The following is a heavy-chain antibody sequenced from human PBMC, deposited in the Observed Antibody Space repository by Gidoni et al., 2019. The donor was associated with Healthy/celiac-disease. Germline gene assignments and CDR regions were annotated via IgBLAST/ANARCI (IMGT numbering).Heavy chain of an antibody. D-gene: IGHD5-18*01. Sequence: QLQLQESGPGLVKPSATLSLTCTVSGGSISSSSYYWGWIRQPPGKGLEWIGSIYYSGSTYYNPSLKSRVTISVDTSKNQFSLKLSSVTAADTAVYYCARDPNGYSYGYFDYWGQGTLVTVSS. CDR3: ARDPNGYSYGYFDY. CDR2: IYYSGST. J-gene: IGHJ4*02. CDR1: GGSISSSSYY. V-gene: IGHV4-39*07.